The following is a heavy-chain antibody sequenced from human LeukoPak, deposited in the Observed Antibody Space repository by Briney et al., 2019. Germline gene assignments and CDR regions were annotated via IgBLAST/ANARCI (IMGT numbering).Heavy chain of an antibody. Sequence: ASVKVSCKSSGYTFTGNYMHWVRQAPGQGLEWMGWINPNSGDTKYAQNFQGRVTMTRDTSISTAYMELSRLTFDDTAVYYCARAQTYCSGGSCYSDYWGQGSLVTVSS. V-gene: IGHV1-2*02. CDR3: ARAQTYCSGGSCYSDY. D-gene: IGHD2-15*01. CDR1: GYTFTGNY. J-gene: IGHJ4*02. CDR2: INPNSGDT.